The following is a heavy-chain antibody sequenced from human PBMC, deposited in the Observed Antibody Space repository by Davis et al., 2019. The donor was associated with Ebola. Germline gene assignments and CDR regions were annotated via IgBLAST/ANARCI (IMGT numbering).Heavy chain of an antibody. CDR2: IYYSGST. J-gene: IGHJ5*02. D-gene: IGHD3-22*01. V-gene: IGHV4-61*01. CDR3: ARQPLMVIYWFDP. Sequence: MPSETLSLTCTVSGGSISSRSYYWSWIRQPPGKGLEWIGYIYYSGSTKSNPSLKSRVTISVDTSKKQFSLKVSSVTAADTAVYYCARQPLMVIYWFDPWGQGTLVTVSS. CDR1: GGSISSRSYY.